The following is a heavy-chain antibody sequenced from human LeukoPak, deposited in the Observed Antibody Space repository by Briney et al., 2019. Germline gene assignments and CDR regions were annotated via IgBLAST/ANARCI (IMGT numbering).Heavy chain of an antibody. V-gene: IGHV3-53*01. J-gene: IGHJ1*01. CDR3: ARDSYGDYEYFQH. CDR2: IYSGGST. CDR1: GFTVSSNY. D-gene: IGHD4-17*01. Sequence: QSGGSLRLSCAASGFTVSSNYMSWVRQAPGKGLEWVSVIYSGGSTYYADSVKGRSTISRDNAKNSLYLQMNSLRAEDTAVYYCARDSYGDYEYFQHWGQGTLVTVSS.